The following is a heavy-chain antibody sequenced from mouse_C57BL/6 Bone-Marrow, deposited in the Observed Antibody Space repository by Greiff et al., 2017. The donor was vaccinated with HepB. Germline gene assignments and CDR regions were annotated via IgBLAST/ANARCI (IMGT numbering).Heavy chain of an antibody. CDR1: GFNIKDDY. Sequence: EVKLVESGAELVRPGASVKLSCTASGFNIKDDYMHWVKQRTEQGLEWIGWIDPENGDTEYASKFQGKATITADTSSNTAYLQLSSLTSEDTAVYYCTTLGAYAMDYWGQGTSVTVSS. CDR3: TTLGAYAMDY. V-gene: IGHV14-4*01. CDR2: IDPENGDT. J-gene: IGHJ4*01.